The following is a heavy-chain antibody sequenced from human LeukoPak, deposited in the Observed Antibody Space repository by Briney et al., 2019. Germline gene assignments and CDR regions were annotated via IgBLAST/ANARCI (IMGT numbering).Heavy chain of an antibody. Sequence: ASVKVSCKASGYTFSSYGISWVRQAPGQGLEWMGCINVYNGNTNYAQKVQDRVTMTTDTSTSTAYMELRSLRSDDTAVYYCARRSMTTALSHFDYWGQGTLVSVSS. CDR3: ARRSMTTALSHFDY. D-gene: IGHD4-17*01. CDR1: GYTFSSYG. V-gene: IGHV1-18*01. J-gene: IGHJ4*02. CDR2: INVYNGNT.